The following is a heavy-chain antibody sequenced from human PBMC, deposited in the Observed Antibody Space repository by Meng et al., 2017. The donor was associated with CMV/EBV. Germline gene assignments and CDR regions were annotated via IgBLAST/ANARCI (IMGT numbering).Heavy chain of an antibody. V-gene: IGHV3-53*01. J-gene: IGHJ6*02. D-gene: IGHD1-26*01. CDR1: GFTVSSNY. Sequence: GGSLRLSCAASGFTVSSNYMSWVRKAPGKGLEWVSVLYSGGSTYYADSVKGRFTISRDNSKNTLYLQMNSLRAEDTAVYYCARSRTPRGKGAEMDVWGQGTTVTVSS. CDR2: LYSGGST. CDR3: ARSRTPRGKGAEMDV.